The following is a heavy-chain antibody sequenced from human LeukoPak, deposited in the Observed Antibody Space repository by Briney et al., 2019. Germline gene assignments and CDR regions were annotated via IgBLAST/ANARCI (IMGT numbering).Heavy chain of an antibody. CDR3: AKLDMRLLGFGEVFGVDS. V-gene: IGHV3-33*06. CDR1: GFTFSSYG. Sequence: PGRSLRLSCAASGFTFSSYGMHWVRQAPGKGLEWVAVIWYDGSNKYYADSVKGRFTISRDNSKNTLYLQMNSRRAEDTAVYYCAKLDMRLLGFGEVFGVDSWGQGTLVTVSS. J-gene: IGHJ4*02. CDR2: IWYDGSNK. D-gene: IGHD3-10*01.